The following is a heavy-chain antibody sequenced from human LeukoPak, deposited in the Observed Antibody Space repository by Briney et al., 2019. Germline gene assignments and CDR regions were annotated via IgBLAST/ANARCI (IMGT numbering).Heavy chain of an antibody. J-gene: IGHJ6*03. CDR3: ARGSRITMVRGVIIRATTHYYYMDV. CDR1: GGSFSGYY. V-gene: IGHV4-34*01. CDR2: INHSGST. Sequence: SETLSLTCAAYGGSFSGYYWSWIRQPPGKGLEGIGEINHSGSTNYNQSLKSAVTISVDTSKNQFSLKLSSVTAADTAVYYCARGSRITMVRGVIIRATTHYYYMDVWGKGTTVTVSS. D-gene: IGHD3-10*01.